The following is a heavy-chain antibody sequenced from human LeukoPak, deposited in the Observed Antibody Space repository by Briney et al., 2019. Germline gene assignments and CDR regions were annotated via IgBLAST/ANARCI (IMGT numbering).Heavy chain of an antibody. Sequence: GGSLRLSCAASGFIFSNAWMNWVRQSPGKGLEWVGRIKSKTDGGTTDYAAPVKGRFIISRDDSKNTLYLQMNSLKTEDTALYYCTIVYLTGKGNDYWGQGTLVTVSS. CDR3: TIVYLTGKGNDY. J-gene: IGHJ4*02. D-gene: IGHD3-9*01. CDR2: IKSKTDGGTT. CDR1: GFIFSNAW. V-gene: IGHV3-15*07.